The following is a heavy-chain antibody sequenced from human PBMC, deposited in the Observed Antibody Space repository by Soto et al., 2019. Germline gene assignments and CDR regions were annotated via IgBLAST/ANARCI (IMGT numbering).Heavy chain of an antibody. CDR1: GFTFSSYA. CDR3: AKDPAIPNSAFDI. D-gene: IGHD2-21*01. Sequence: GGSLRLSCAASGFTFSSYAMSWVRQAPGKGLEWVSAISGSGGSTYYADSVTGRFTISRDNSKNTLYLQMNSLRAEDTAVYYWAKDPAIPNSAFDIWGQGTMVTVSS. J-gene: IGHJ3*02. V-gene: IGHV3-23*01. CDR2: ISGSGGST.